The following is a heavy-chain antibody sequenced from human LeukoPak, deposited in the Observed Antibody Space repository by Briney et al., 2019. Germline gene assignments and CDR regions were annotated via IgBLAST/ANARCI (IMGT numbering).Heavy chain of an antibody. CDR2: IYYSGST. CDR1: GGPISSGGYS. CDR3: ARDQNYGGTDY. Sequence: SETLSLTCTVSGGPISSGGYSWSWIRQHPGKGLEWIGYIYYSGSTYYNPSLKSRVTILVDTSKNQFSLKLSSVTAADTAVYYCARDQNYGGTDYWGQGTLVTVSS. J-gene: IGHJ4*02. V-gene: IGHV4-31*03. D-gene: IGHD4-23*01.